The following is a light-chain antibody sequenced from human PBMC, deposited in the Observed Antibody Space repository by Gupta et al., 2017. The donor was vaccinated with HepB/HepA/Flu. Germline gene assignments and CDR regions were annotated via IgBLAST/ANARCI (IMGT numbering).Light chain of an antibody. Sequence: QSALTQPASVSGSPGPSITISCTGTGSDIGDFNYVSWYQQHPGQVPKLIIYDGSERTAGVSSRFSGSKSGNTASLTISGHEAEDAADYYCSSFTSSSTAVFGGGTKLTVL. CDR1: GSDIGDFNY. J-gene: IGLJ2*01. V-gene: IGLV2-14*01. CDR2: DGS. CDR3: SSFTSSSTAV.